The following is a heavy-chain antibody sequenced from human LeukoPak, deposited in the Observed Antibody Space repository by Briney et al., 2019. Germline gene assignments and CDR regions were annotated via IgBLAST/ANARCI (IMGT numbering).Heavy chain of an antibody. CDR3: AKGRYDILTGYYGM. V-gene: IGHV3-30*02. D-gene: IGHD3-9*01. Sequence: GGSLRLSCAASGFTFSSYGMHWVRQAPGKGLEWVAFIRYDGSNKYYADSVKGRFTISRDNSKNTLYLQMNSLRAEDTAVYYCAKGRYDILTGYYGMWGQGTLVTVSS. CDR1: GFTFSSYG. CDR2: IRYDGSNK. J-gene: IGHJ4*02.